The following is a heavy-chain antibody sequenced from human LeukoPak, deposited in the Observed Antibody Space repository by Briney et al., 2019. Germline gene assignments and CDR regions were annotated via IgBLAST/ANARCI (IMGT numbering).Heavy chain of an antibody. CDR2: MSFDGSHK. J-gene: IGHJ4*02. D-gene: IGHD6-19*01. Sequence: GGSLRLSCAAPGFTFSDYGLHWVRQAPGKGLEWVALMSFDGSHKYYADSVRGRFTISRDNSKNTLYLHLNSLRVEDTAMYYCAKGLRGSELDYWGQGALVTVSS. CDR3: AKGLRGSELDY. V-gene: IGHV3-30*18. CDR1: GFTFSDYG.